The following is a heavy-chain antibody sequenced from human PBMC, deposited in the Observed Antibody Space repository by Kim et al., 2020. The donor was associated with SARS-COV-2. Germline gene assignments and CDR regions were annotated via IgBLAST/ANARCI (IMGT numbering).Heavy chain of an antibody. D-gene: IGHD2-2*01. Sequence: ASVKVSCKVSGYTLTELSMHWVQQAPGKGLEWMGGFDPEDGETIYAQKFQGRVTMTEDTSTDTAYMELSSLRSEDTAVYYCATDSAEDIVVVPAAPPSSDGMDVWGQGTTVTVSS. CDR1: GYTLTELS. J-gene: IGHJ6*02. CDR3: ATDSAEDIVVVPAAPPSSDGMDV. CDR2: FDPEDGET. V-gene: IGHV1-24*01.